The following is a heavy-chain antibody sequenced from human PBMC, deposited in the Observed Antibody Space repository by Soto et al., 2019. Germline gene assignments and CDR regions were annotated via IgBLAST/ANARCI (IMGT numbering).Heavy chain of an antibody. CDR1: GGSISSGGYY. CDR3: ARVSAELRYFDWIYGMDV. Sequence: PSETLSLTCTVSGGSISSGGYYWSWIRQHPGKGLEWIGYIYYSGSTYYNPSLKSRVTISVDTSKNQFSLKLSSVTAADTAVYYCARVSAELRYFDWIYGMDVWGQGTTVTVSS. J-gene: IGHJ6*02. CDR2: IYYSGST. D-gene: IGHD3-9*01. V-gene: IGHV4-31*03.